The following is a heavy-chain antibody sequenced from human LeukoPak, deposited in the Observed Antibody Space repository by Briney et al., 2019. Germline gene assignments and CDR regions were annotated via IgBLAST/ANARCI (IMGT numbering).Heavy chain of an antibody. V-gene: IGHV3-7*01. D-gene: IGHD3-22*01. CDR2: INNDGSER. CDR1: GFTFSYYW. CDR3: ATVVVIRERNWFDP. J-gene: IGHJ5*02. Sequence: PGGSLRLSCAASGFTFSYYWMTWVRQAPGKGLEWVANINNDGSERYYVDSVKGRFTISRDNAKNSLYLQMNSLRVEDTAVYYCATVVVIRERNWFDPWGQGTLVTVSS.